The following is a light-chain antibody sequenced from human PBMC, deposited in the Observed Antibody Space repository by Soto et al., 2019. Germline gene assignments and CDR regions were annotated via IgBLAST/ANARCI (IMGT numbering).Light chain of an antibody. CDR1: QSFSGI. CDR3: QQYSDWPPST. CDR2: GAS. J-gene: IGKJ1*01. V-gene: IGKV3-15*01. Sequence: VLTQSPVTLSLSPGDIATLSCRASQSFSGILAWYQQNPGQAPRLLIYGASTRATGIPARFSGSGSGTEFTLTISSLQSEDFAVYYCQQYSDWPPSTFGQGTKVDI.